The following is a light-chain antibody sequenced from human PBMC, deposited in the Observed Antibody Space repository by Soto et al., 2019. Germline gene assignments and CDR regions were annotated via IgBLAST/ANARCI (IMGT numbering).Light chain of an antibody. CDR2: EVS. CDR3: QSYDFDLNGDVV. V-gene: IGLV2-14*01. CDR1: SRDIGDYNY. Sequence: QSALTQPASVSGSPGQSLTISCTGTSRDIGDYNYVSWYQQYPGKAPKLIIYEVSNRPSGVSNRFSGSKSGNTASLTISGLQAEDEADYFCQSYDFDLNGDVVFGGGTKLTVL. J-gene: IGLJ2*01.